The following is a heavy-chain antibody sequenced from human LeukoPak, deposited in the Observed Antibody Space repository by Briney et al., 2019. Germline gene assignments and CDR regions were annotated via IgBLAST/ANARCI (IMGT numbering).Heavy chain of an antibody. D-gene: IGHD6-13*01. CDR3: ARAPATEYSTSWFFDY. CDR2: SHPRRGDT. CDR1: GYSFTAFS. V-gene: IGHV1-2*02. J-gene: IGHJ4*02. Sequence: GGSVKVSCKTSGYSFTAFSIHWVRHAPGQGLERMGWSHPRRGDTNYAQKFQGRVTMTRDTSISTAYMELSRLRSDDTAVYYCARAPATEYSTSWFFDYWGQGTLVTVSS.